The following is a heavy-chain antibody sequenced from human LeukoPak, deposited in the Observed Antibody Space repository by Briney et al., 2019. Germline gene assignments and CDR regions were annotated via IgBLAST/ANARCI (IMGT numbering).Heavy chain of an antibody. D-gene: IGHD6-19*01. J-gene: IGHJ4*02. CDR1: GYTFTTYY. CDR2: INPSAGST. V-gene: IGHV1-46*01. CDR3: ARDRGGWYFDY. Sequence: ASVKVSCKASGYTFTTYYIHWVRQAPGQGLEWMGIINPSAGSTNYAQKFQGRVTMTRDTSTSTLYMELSSLRSEDTAVYYCARDRGGWYFDYWGQGNLVTVSS.